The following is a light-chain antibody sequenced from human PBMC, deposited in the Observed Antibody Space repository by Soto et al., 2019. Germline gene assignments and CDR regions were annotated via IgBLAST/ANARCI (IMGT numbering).Light chain of an antibody. J-gene: IGKJ3*01. CDR2: GAS. Sequence: EKVMTQSPATLSVSPGDRATLSCRASQSISRNLAWYQQKPGQAPRLLIYGASTRATGIPARFSGSGSGTEFTLTISSLQSEDFAVYYCQQCGSPPFTFGPGTKVDIK. V-gene: IGKV3-15*01. CDR1: QSISRN. CDR3: QQCGSPPFT.